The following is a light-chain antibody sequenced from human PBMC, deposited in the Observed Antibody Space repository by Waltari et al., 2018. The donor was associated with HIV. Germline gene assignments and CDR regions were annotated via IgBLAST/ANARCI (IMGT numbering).Light chain of an antibody. CDR3: AAWDDSLNGPV. Sequence: QSVLTQPPSASGTPGQRVTISCSGSTANIGSNTINWYQQRPGTAPKLPIYSNNQRPSGFPDRFPGSKSGTSASLAISGLQSEDEADYSCAAWDDSLNGPVFGGGTKLTVL. J-gene: IGLJ3*02. CDR2: SNN. V-gene: IGLV1-44*01. CDR1: TANIGSNT.